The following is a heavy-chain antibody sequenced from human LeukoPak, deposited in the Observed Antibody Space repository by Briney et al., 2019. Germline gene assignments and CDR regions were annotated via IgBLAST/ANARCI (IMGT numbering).Heavy chain of an antibody. V-gene: IGHV4-59*08. J-gene: IGHJ4*02. CDR2: IYYSGST. CDR3: VRMTTVTTLDY. CDR1: GGSISSYY. Sequence: SETLSLTCTVSGGSISSYYWSWIRQPPGKGLEWIGYIYYSGSTNYNPSLKSRVTISVDTSKNQFSLKLSSVTAADTAVYYCVRMTTVTTLDYWGQGTLVTVSS. D-gene: IGHD4-17*01.